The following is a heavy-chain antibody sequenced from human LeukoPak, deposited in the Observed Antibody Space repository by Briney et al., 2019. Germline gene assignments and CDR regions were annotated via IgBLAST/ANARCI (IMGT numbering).Heavy chain of an antibody. D-gene: IGHD3-16*01. Sequence: GGSLRLSCAASGFTFSSYEMNWVRQAPGKGLEWVSYISSSGSTRYYADSVKGRFTISRDNAKKSLYMQMNSLRAEDTAVYYCVRVGGAFDLWGQGTRVSVSS. CDR3: VRVGGAFDL. V-gene: IGHV3-48*03. J-gene: IGHJ3*01. CDR2: ISSSGSTR. CDR1: GFTFSSYE.